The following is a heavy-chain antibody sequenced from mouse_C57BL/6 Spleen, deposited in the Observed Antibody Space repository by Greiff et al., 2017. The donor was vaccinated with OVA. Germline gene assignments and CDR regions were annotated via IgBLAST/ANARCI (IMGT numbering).Heavy chain of an antibody. CDR3: ADYDYGGGSYYYDC. D-gene: IGHD2-4*01. CDR2: IYPRSGNT. Sequence: QVQLQQSGAELARPGASVKLSCKASGYTFTSYGISWVTQRPGQGLEWLGEIYPRSGNTYSNEKFKGKATLTADKSSSTAYMDLRSLTSEDSAVYFCADYDYGGGSYYYDCWGKGTTLTVSS. V-gene: IGHV1-81*01. CDR1: GYTFTSYG. J-gene: IGHJ2*01.